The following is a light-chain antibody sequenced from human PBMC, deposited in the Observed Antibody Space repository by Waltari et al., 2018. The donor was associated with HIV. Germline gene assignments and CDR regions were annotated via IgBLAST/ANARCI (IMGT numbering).Light chain of an antibody. CDR2: GAS. CDR1: QGVGSY. V-gene: IGKV1-12*01. J-gene: IGKJ2*01. CDR3: QQANSLPYT. Sequence: DIQMTQSPSFVSASVGDRVLITCRASQGVGSYLAWFQHKPGKAPNLLIYGASTLQSGVPSRFSGSGSGTDFTLTISTLQPEDFATYYCQQANSLPYTFGQGTKLDIK.